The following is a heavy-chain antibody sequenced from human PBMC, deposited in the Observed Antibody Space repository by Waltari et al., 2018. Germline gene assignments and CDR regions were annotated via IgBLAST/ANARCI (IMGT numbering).Heavy chain of an antibody. Sequence: QLVESGGGLVQPGGSLRLSCAASGFTVRSYELNWVRQAPGKGLEWVSYISNNGDKLYYRDAVKVLVTLARDNAKNALDLQMDSLRAEDTAVYYCARPGRGQRPGYWGQGTMVTVSS. J-gene: IGHJ4*02. CDR2: ISNNGDKL. CDR1: GFTVRSYE. D-gene: IGHD6-25*01. CDR3: ARPGRGQRPGY. V-gene: IGHV3-48*03.